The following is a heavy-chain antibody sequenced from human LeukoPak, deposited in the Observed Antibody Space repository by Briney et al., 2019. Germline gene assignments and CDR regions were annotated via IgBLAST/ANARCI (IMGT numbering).Heavy chain of an antibody. J-gene: IGHJ4*02. Sequence: SETLSLICTASGAPISRFYWNWVRQPPGKGLEWIGNIYNGVPTFFNPSLKSRVTLSVDTSKTHFSLQLAPVTAADTAVYYCVQTTGWPGFDYWGQGILVTVSS. CDR3: VQTTGWPGFDY. D-gene: IGHD6-19*01. CDR2: IYNGVPT. CDR1: GAPISRFY. V-gene: IGHV4-4*09.